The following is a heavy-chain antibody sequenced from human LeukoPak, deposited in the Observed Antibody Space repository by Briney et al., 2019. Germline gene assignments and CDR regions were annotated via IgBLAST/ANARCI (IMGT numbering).Heavy chain of an antibody. Sequence: GASVKVSCKASGYTFTGYYMHWVRQAPGQGLEWMGRINPNSGGTNYAQKFQGRVTMNRDTSISTAYMELSRLRSDDTAVYYCARSGYVWGSYRLDYWGQGTLVTVSS. V-gene: IGHV1-2*06. J-gene: IGHJ4*02. D-gene: IGHD3-16*02. CDR1: GYTFTGYY. CDR2: INPNSGGT. CDR3: ARSGYVWGSYRLDY.